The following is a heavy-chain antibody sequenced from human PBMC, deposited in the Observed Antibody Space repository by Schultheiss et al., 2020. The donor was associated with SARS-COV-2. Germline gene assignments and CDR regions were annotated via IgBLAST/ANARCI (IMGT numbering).Heavy chain of an antibody. CDR3: TTTTVTTGDYYYYGMDV. D-gene: IGHD4-17*01. V-gene: IGHV3-15*01. CDR1: GFTFSSYA. CDR2: IKSKTDGGTT. Sequence: GGSLRLSCAASGFTFSSYAMSWVRQAPGKGLEWVGRIKSKTDGGTTDYAAPVKGRFTISRDDSKNTLYLQMNSLKTEDTAVYYCTTTTVTTGDYYYYGMDVWGQGTTVTVSS. J-gene: IGHJ6*02.